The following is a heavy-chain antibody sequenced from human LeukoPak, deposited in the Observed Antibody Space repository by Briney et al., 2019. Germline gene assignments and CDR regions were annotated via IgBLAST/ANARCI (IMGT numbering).Heavy chain of an antibody. CDR2: ICTSGST. V-gene: IGHV4-61*09. D-gene: IGHD6-13*01. J-gene: IGHJ4*02. CDR3: ARETAAAGSFIAINDY. Sequence: PSETLSLTCTVSGGSISSGSYCWSWIRQPAGKGLEEIGHICTSGSTNYNPSPKSRVTISIDTSKKQFSLKLSSVTAADTAIYYCARETAAAGSFIAINDYWGQGTLVTVSS. CDR1: GGSISSGSYC.